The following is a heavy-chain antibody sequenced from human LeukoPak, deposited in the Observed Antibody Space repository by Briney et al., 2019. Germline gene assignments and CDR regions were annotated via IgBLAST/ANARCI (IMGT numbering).Heavy chain of an antibody. CDR3: ARWRCSSTSCYENDAFDI. CDR2: INHSGST. J-gene: IGHJ3*02. Sequence: SETLSLTCAVYGGSFSGHYWSWIRQPPGKGLEWIGEINHSGSTNYNPSLKSRVTISVDTSKNQFSLKLSSVTAADTAVYYCARWRCSSTSCYENDAFDIWGQGTMVTVSS. CDR1: GGSFSGHY. V-gene: IGHV4-34*01. D-gene: IGHD2-2*01.